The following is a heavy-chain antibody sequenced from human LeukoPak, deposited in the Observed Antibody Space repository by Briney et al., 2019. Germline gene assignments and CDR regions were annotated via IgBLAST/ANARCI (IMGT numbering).Heavy chain of an antibody. CDR3: ARGGDFWSGFRGY. V-gene: IGHV3-30-3*01. Sequence: GGSLRLSCAASGFTFSDFAIHWVRQAPGKGLEWVAVISYDGSIKFFADSVKGRFTISRDNSKNTLYLQMNSLRDEDTAVYYCARGGDFWSGFRGYWGQGTLVTVSS. CDR1: GFTFSDFA. D-gene: IGHD3-3*01. J-gene: IGHJ4*02. CDR2: ISYDGSIK.